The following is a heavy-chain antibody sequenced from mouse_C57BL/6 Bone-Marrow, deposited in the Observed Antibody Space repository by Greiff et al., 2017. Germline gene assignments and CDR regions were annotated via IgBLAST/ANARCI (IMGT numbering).Heavy chain of an antibody. CDR2: IDPENADT. CDR3: TSITTVVATEVYAIDY. Sequence: EVQLQQSGAELVRPGASVKLFCTASGFNIKDDYMHWVKQRPEQGLEWIGRIDPENADTEYASKFKGKATITAYTSSNTAYLQLSILTSEDTAVYYCTSITTVVATEVYAIDYWGQGTSVTVSS. D-gene: IGHD1-1*01. V-gene: IGHV14-4*01. J-gene: IGHJ4*01. CDR1: GFNIKDDY.